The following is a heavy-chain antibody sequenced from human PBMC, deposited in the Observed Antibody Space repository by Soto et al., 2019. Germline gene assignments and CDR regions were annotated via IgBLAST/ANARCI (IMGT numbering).Heavy chain of an antibody. J-gene: IGHJ4*02. D-gene: IGHD1-7*01. CDR1: GFSLGTSGEG. V-gene: IGHV2-5*02. CDR3: AHRKRTITVATYFDY. CDR2: LYLDGDK. Sequence: QITLRESGPTLVKPTQTLTLTCTFSGFSLGTSGEGVGWILQPPRKALEWLATLYLDGDKRYSPSLRSRLTISKDTSESQVVLTMTNMDAADTATYFCAHRKRTITVATYFDYWGLGSLVTVSS.